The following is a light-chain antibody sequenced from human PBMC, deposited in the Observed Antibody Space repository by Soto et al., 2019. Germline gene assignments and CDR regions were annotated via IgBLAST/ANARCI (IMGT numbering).Light chain of an antibody. CDR2: ETS. CDR1: QSVTTK. J-gene: IGKJ4*01. V-gene: IGKV3-20*01. Sequence: TQSPSTLSVSPGDRATLSCRASQSVTTKLAWYQQKPGQAPRLLIYETSSRATGIPDRFSGGGSGTDFSLTIRSLETEDFSVYYCHQYGSSPLTFGGGTKVDIK. CDR3: HQYGSSPLT.